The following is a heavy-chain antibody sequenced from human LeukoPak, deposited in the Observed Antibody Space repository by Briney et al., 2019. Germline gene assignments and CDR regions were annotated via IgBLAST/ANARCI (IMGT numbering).Heavy chain of an antibody. CDR1: GFTFCSYG. CDR3: ARSHRLLLPDY. Sequence: PPGGSLRLSCEASGFTFCSYGMHWVRQAPGKGLEWVAVIWYDGSEKYYGDSVKGRFTISRDNSKNMLYLQMSSLRAEDTALYYCARSHRLLLPDYWGQGTLVTVSS. J-gene: IGHJ4*02. D-gene: IGHD2-21*02. CDR2: IWYDGSEK. V-gene: IGHV3-33*01.